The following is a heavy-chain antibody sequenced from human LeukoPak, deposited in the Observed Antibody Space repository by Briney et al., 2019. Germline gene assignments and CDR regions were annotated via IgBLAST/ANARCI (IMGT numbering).Heavy chain of an antibody. Sequence: SETLSLTCTVPGGSISSTTYYWGWISQPPGKGLEWIGCVFYSGFTYYNPSLKSRVTISVDTSNKQFSLKLSSVTAADTAVYYCARHKARNGYYSYYYMDVWGKGTTVTISS. CDR2: VFYSGFT. J-gene: IGHJ6*03. V-gene: IGHV4-39*01. D-gene: IGHD1-14*01. CDR3: ARHKARNGYYSYYYMDV. CDR1: GGSISSTTYY.